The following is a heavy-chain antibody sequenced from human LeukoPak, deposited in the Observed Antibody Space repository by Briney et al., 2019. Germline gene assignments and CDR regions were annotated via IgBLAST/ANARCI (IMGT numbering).Heavy chain of an antibody. Sequence: SGPTLLNPTPTLTLTVAFSGTSPSTSGVGVGWIRQPPGKALEWLALKYWDDDKRYSPSLKSRLTITKDATKNQVVLTMTTMVHWSRSTAHRAHMESAAGNKYYFDYWGQGTLVTVSS. CDR1: GTSPSTSGVG. J-gene: IGHJ4*02. CDR2: KYWDDDK. V-gene: IGHV2-5*02. CDR3: AHMESAAGNKYYFDY. D-gene: IGHD2-2*01.